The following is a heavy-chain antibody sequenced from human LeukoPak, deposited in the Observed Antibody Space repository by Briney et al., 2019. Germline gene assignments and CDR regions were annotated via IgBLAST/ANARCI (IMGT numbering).Heavy chain of an antibody. J-gene: IGHJ3*02. CDR3: ARGSGSSLHVAFDI. Sequence: PSETLSLTCAVYGGSFSGYYWSWIRQPPGKGLEWIGEINHSGSTNYNPSLKSRVTISVDTSKNQFSLKLSSVTAADTAVYYCARGSGSSLHVAFDIWGQGTMVTVSS. V-gene: IGHV4-34*01. CDR1: GGSFSGYY. CDR2: INHSGST. D-gene: IGHD3-10*01.